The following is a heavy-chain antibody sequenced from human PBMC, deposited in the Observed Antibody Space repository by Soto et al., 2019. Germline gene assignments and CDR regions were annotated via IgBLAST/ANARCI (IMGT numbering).Heavy chain of an antibody. CDR3: AWISQTIFGVVVPYYYGMDV. J-gene: IGHJ6*02. Sequence: PGGSLRLSCAASGFTFSSYSMNWVRQAPGKGLEWVSYISSSGTTIYHADSVKGRFTISRDNSKNTLYLQMKSLRAEDTAVYYCAWISQTIFGVVVPYYYGMDVWGQGTTVTVSS. V-gene: IGHV3-48*01. D-gene: IGHD3-3*01. CDR1: GFTFSSYS. CDR2: ISSSGTTI.